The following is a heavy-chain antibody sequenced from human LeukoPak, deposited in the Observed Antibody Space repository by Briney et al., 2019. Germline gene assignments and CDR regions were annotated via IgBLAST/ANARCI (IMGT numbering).Heavy chain of an antibody. J-gene: IGHJ4*02. CDR3: AKVIYDYVWGSYCYSPPKLSFDY. V-gene: IGHV3-9*01. D-gene: IGHD3-16*02. CDR2: ISWNSGSI. CDR1: GFTFDNYA. Sequence: PGGSLRLSCAASGFTFDNYAMHWVRQAPGKGLEWVSGISWNSGSIGYADSVKGRFTISRDNSKNTLFLQMNSLRAEDTAVYYCAKVIYDYVWGSYCYSPPKLSFDYWGQGTLVTVSS.